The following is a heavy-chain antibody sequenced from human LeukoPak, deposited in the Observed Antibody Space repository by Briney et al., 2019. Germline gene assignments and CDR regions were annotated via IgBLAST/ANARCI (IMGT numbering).Heavy chain of an antibody. CDR1: GGSISSYY. V-gene: IGHV4-59*08. D-gene: IGHD6-13*01. Sequence: PSETLSLTCTVSGGSISSYYWSWLRQPPGKGLEWIGYIYYSGSTNYNPSLKSRVTISVDTSKNQFSLKLSSVTAADTAVYYCARLKYSSSWDDAFDIWGQGTMVTVSS. CDR2: IYYSGST. CDR3: ARLKYSSSWDDAFDI. J-gene: IGHJ3*02.